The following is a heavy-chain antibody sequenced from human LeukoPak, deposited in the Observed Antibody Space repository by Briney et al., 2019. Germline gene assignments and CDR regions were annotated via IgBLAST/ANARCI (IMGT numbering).Heavy chain of an antibody. J-gene: IGHJ3*02. V-gene: IGHV3-23*01. D-gene: IGHD5-12*01. CDR3: AKDGVATQHALDI. CDR1: GFNFRAYA. Sequence: PGGSLRLSCAASGFNFRAYAMTWVRQARGKGLDWVSGISGSGGTTYYADSVRGRFTISRDNSKNTVYLQLNNLRAEDTAVYYCAKDGVATQHALDIWGHGTMVTVSS. CDR2: ISGSGGTT.